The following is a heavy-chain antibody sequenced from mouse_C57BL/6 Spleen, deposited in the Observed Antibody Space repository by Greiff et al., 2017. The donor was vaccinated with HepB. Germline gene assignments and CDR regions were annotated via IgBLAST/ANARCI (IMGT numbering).Heavy chain of an antibody. Sequence: EVKLQESGPELVKPGASVKIPCKASGYTFTDYNMDWVKQSHGKSLEWIGDINPNNGGTIYNQKFKGKATLTVDKSSSTAYMELRSLTSEDTAVYYCASQGLGRVFAYWGQGTMVTVSA. CDR1: GYTFTDYN. CDR2: INPNNGGT. CDR3: ASQGLGRVFAY. V-gene: IGHV1-18*01. D-gene: IGHD4-1*01. J-gene: IGHJ3*01.